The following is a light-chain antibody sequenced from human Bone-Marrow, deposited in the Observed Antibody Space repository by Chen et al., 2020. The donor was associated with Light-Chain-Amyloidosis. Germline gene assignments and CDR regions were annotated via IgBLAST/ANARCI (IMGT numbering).Light chain of an antibody. CDR1: NSNIGNTA. Sequence: QSVMTQSLSASGNHGPRVTISCSGGNSNIGNTAVSWYQSLPGTTPKLLIYSTNLRPSVVPDRFSASKSGTSASLAISGLQSEDESDYYCAAWDDSLNGVIFGGGTKLTVL. CDR3: AAWDDSLNGVI. V-gene: IGLV1-44*01. CDR2: STN. J-gene: IGLJ2*01.